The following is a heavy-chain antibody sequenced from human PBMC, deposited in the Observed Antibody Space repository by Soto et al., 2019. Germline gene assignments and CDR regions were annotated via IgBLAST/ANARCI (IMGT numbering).Heavy chain of an antibody. V-gene: IGHV1-3*01. CDR3: ARDRFVAAAGTWFDP. J-gene: IGHJ5*02. CDR1: GYTFTSYA. D-gene: IGHD6-13*01. Sequence: QVQLVQSGAEVKKPGASVKVSCKASGYTFTSYAMHWVRQAPGQRLEGMGWINAGNGNTKYSQKFQGRVTITRDTSASTAYMELSSLRSEDTAVYYCARDRFVAAAGTWFDPWGQGTLVTVSS. CDR2: INAGNGNT.